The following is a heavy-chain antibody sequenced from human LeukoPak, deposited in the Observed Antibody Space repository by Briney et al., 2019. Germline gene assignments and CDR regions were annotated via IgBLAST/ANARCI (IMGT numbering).Heavy chain of an antibody. Sequence: QSSETLSLTCAVSGGSITGSNWWTWVRQPPGKGLEWIGEIYHSGSTNYNPSLKSRVTISVDKSNNQFSLKLNSMTAADTAVYYCASGWVPFDYWGQGTLVTVSS. V-gene: IGHV4-4*02. D-gene: IGHD1-14*01. J-gene: IGHJ4*02. CDR1: GGSITGSNW. CDR2: IYHSGST. CDR3: ASGWVPFDY.